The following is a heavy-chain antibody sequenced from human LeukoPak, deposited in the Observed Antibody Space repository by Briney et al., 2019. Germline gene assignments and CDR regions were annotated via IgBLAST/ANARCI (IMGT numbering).Heavy chain of an antibody. D-gene: IGHD3-10*01. CDR1: GGSISSSSYY. V-gene: IGHV4-39*07. J-gene: IGHJ4*02. Sequence: PSETLSLTCTVSGGSISSSSYYWGWIRQPPGKGLEWIGYIYHNGNTYYNPSLKSRVNISVDGSKNQFSLKLSSVTAADSAVYYCASSYGSGSYYDYWGQGTLVTVSS. CDR2: IYHNGNT. CDR3: ASSYGSGSYYDY.